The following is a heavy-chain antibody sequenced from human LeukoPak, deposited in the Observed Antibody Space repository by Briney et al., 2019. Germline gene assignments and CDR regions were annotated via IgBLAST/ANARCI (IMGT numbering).Heavy chain of an antibody. CDR1: GGSISSGTYY. CDR2: IYYSGST. J-gene: IGHJ4*02. Sequence: PSETLSLTCSVSGGSISSGTYYWSWIRQHPGKGLEWIGYIYYSGSTYYNPSLKSRLTISVDTSKNQFSLKVSSVTAADTAVYYCARAYYGHSSDSWGQGTLVTVSS. D-gene: IGHD3-10*01. V-gene: IGHV4-31*03. CDR3: ARAYYGHSSDS.